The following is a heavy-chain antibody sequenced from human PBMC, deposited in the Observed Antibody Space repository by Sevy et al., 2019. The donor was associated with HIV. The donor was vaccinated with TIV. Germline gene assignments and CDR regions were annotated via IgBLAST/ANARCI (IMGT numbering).Heavy chain of an antibody. D-gene: IGHD3-10*01. CDR1: GFKFGDYV. CDR2: IRSKVYGETR. CDR3: TRARYYYDSGSYYGMDV. J-gene: IGHJ6*02. Sequence: GGSLRLSCRASGFKFGDYVMIWFRQAPGKGLDWVGFIRSKVYGETREYAAAGKGRVTISRDDSKGIAYLQMNSLKTEDTARYFCTRARYYYDSGSYYGMDVWGQGTTVTVSS. V-gene: IGHV3-49*03.